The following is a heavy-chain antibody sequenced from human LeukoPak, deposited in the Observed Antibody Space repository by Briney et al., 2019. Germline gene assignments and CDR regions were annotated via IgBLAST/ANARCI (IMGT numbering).Heavy chain of an antibody. CDR2: MNPNRGNT. J-gene: IGHJ5*02. CDR3: ARDYGGNSGWFDP. Sequence: ASVTVSCTASGYTFTSYDLNWVRQATGQGLEWIGWMNPNRGNTGYAQKFQGRVTLTRSTSISTAYMELRSLTSEDTAVYYCARDYGGNSGWFDPWGQGTLVTVSS. V-gene: IGHV1-8*01. D-gene: IGHD4-23*01. CDR1: GYTFTSYD.